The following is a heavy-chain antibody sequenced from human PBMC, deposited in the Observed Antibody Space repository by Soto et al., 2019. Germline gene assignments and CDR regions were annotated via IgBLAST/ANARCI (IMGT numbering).Heavy chain of an antibody. CDR2: ISSSSSYI. V-gene: IGHV3-21*01. CDR1: GFTFSSYS. CDR3: AREMYYYGSGSSLGWFDP. Sequence: PGGSLRLSCAASGFTFSSYSMNWVRQAPGKGLEWVSSISSSSSYIYYADSVKGRFTISRDNAKNSLYLQMNSLRAEDTAVYYCAREMYYYGSGSSLGWFDPWGQGTLVTVSS. D-gene: IGHD3-10*01. J-gene: IGHJ5*02.